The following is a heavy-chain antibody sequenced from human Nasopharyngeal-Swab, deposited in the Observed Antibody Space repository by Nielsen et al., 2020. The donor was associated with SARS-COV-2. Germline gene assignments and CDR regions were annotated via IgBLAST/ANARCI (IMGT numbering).Heavy chain of an antibody. J-gene: IGHJ4*02. CDR1: GYTFTSYA. D-gene: IGHD2-15*01. V-gene: IGHV1-3*01. CDR3: ANTQGYCSGGSCWDY. Sequence: ASVKVSCKASGYTFTSYAMHWVRQAPGQRLEWMGWINAGNGNTKYSQKFQGRVTITADESTSTAYMELSSLRSEDTAVYYCANTQGYCSGGSCWDYWGQGTLVTVSS. CDR2: INAGNGNT.